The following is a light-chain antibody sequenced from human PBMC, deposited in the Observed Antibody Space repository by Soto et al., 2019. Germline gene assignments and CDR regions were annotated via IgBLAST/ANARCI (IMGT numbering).Light chain of an antibody. CDR2: EVS. CDR1: SSDVGGYNY. Sequence: QSALTQPPSASGSPGQSVTISCTGTSSDVGGYNYVSWYQQHPGKAPKLMIYEVSKRPSGVPERFSGSKSGNTASLTVSGLQAEDEADYYCSSYAGSNNPVVFGGGTKVTVL. CDR3: SSYAGSNNPVV. V-gene: IGLV2-8*01. J-gene: IGLJ2*01.